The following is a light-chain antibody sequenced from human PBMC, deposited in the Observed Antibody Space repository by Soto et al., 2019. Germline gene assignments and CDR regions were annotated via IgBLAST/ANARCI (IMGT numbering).Light chain of an antibody. CDR1: QSVSSY. CDR2: DAS. Sequence: PGARATLSCRASQSVSSYLAWYQQKPGQAPRLLIYDASNRATGIPARFSGSGSGTAFTLTISSLEPEDFAVYYCQQRSNWPQYTFGQGTKLEIK. J-gene: IGKJ2*01. CDR3: QQRSNWPQYT. V-gene: IGKV3-11*01.